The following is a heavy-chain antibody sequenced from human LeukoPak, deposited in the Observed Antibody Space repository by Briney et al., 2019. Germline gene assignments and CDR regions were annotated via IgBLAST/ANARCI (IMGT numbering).Heavy chain of an antibody. J-gene: IGHJ4*02. V-gene: IGHV4-61*01. D-gene: IGHD6-6*01. Sequence: PSETLSLTCTVSGGSVSSGSYYWSWIRQPPGKGLEWIGYIYYSGSTNYNPSLKSRVTISVDTSKNQFSLKLSSVTAADTAVYYCASSYSSSPEYFDYWGQGTLVTVSS. CDR3: ASSYSSSPEYFDY. CDR1: GGSVSSGSYY. CDR2: IYYSGST.